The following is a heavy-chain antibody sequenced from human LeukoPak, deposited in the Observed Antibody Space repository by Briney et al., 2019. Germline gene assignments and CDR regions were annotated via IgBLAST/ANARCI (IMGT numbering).Heavy chain of an antibody. CDR1: GYTFTGYY. V-gene: IGHV1-2*02. CDR3: AREPYSSSRRRHPFDY. CDR2: INPNSGGT. D-gene: IGHD6-6*01. J-gene: IGHJ4*02. Sequence: GASVKVSCKASGYTFTGYYMHWVRQAPGQGLEWMGWINPNSGGTNCAQKFQDRVTMTRDASISTAYMELSRLGSDDTAVYYCAREPYSSSRRRHPFDYWGQGTLVTVSS.